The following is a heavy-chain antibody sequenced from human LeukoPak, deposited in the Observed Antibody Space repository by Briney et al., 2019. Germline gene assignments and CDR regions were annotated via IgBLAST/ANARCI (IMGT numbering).Heavy chain of an antibody. Sequence: GGSLRLSCAASGFTFSSYWMSWVRQAPGKGLEWVANIKQDGSEKYYVDSVKGRFTISRDNAKNSLCLQMNSLRAEDTAVYYCARENSIQLWLHFDYWGQGTLVTVSS. CDR3: ARENSIQLWLHFDY. D-gene: IGHD5-18*01. J-gene: IGHJ4*02. V-gene: IGHV3-7*03. CDR2: IKQDGSEK. CDR1: GFTFSSYW.